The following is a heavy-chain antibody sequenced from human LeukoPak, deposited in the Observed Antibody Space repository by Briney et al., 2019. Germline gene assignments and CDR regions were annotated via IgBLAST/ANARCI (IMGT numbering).Heavy chain of an antibody. CDR3: ARGGSGSSYLVHI. J-gene: IGHJ4*02. CDR1: GFTFSSYW. CDR2: ISTDGSST. V-gene: IGHV3-74*01. Sequence: GGSLRLSCAASGFTFSSYWMHWVRQAPGKGLVWVSLISTDGSSTGYADSVKGRFTISRDNAKNTLYVQMNSLRAEDTAVYYCARGGSGSSYLVHIWGRGTLVTVSS. D-gene: IGHD1-26*01.